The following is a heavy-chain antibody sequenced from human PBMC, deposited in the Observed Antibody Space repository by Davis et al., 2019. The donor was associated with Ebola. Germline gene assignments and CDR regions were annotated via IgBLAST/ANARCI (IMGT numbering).Heavy chain of an antibody. CDR1: GYSVTSYW. CDR3: ARHAAGAYSRSDY. J-gene: IGHJ4*02. Sequence: GESLKISCKGSGYSVTSYWIAWVRQMPGKGLEWMGIIYPSDSDTKYSPSFQGQVTISADKSINTAYLQWSSLKASDSAMYYCARHAAGAYSRSDYWGQGTLVTVSS. D-gene: IGHD3-22*01. CDR2: IYPSDSDT. V-gene: IGHV5-51*01.